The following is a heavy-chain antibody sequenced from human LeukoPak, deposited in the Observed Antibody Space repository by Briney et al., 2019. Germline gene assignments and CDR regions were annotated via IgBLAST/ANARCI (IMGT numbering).Heavy chain of an antibody. D-gene: IGHD5-18*01. V-gene: IGHV3-23*01. CDR3: ARDLSGVAGYTYGRGIDY. Sequence: PGGSLRLSCAASGFTFSNYGMSWVRQAPGKGLEWVSSISGSGDSTSYADSVKGRFTISRDNAKNTLYLQMNSLRAEDTAAYYCARDLSGVAGYTYGRGIDYWGQGTLVTVSS. CDR1: GFTFSNYG. CDR2: ISGSGDST. J-gene: IGHJ4*02.